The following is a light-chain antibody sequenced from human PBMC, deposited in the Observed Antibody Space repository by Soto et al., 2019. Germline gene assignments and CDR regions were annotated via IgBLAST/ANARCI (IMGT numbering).Light chain of an antibody. CDR3: CSFAGSSTLYV. Sequence: QSVLAQPASVSGSPGQSITISCTGTSSDVGSYNLVSWYQQHPGKAPKLMIYEGNKRPSGVSNRLSGSKSGNTASLTISRLQAEDEADYYCCSFAGSSTLYVFGTGTKVTVL. CDR1: SSDVGSYNL. CDR2: EGN. J-gene: IGLJ1*01. V-gene: IGLV2-23*01.